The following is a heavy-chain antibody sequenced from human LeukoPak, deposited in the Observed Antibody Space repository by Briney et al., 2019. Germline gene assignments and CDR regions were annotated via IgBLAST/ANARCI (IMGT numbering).Heavy chain of an antibody. D-gene: IGHD7-27*01. CDR2: IYYSGST. V-gene: IGHV4-31*03. Sequence: SETLSLTCSVSGGPISNDGYYWSWIRQHPGKGLEWLGYIYYSGSTYYNPSLKSRVTLSVDTSKSQFSLRLSSVTAADTAVYYCARDLTGDQFFDPWGQGTLVTVSS. J-gene: IGHJ5*02. CDR1: GGPISNDGYY. CDR3: ARDLTGDQFFDP.